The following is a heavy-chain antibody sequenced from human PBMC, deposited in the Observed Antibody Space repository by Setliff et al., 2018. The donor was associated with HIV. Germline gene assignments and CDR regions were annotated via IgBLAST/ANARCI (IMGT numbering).Heavy chain of an antibody. V-gene: IGHV1-69*13. CDR3: ARGNDYVSSGYYLD. CDR1: GGTFSNYS. D-gene: IGHD3-22*01. Sequence: GASVKVSCKASGGTFSNYSINWVRQAPGQGPDWMGGIIPMFGTANYAQKFQGTVTVTADESTSTAYMELSSLTSDDTAVYYCARGNDYVSSGYYLDWGQGTLVTVSS. J-gene: IGHJ4*02. CDR2: IIPMFGTA.